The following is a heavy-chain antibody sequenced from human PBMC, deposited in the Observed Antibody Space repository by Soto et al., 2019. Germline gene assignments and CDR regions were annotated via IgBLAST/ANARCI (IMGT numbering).Heavy chain of an antibody. CDR1: GDSVSSNTAA. J-gene: IGHJ5*02. CDR3: ARGVVGTGLDL. V-gene: IGHV6-1*01. CDR2: TYYRPNWRH. D-gene: IGHD6-19*01. Sequence: SQTLSLTCAISGDSVSSNTAAWDWIRSSPSRGLEWLGRTYYRPNWRHVYAVSVKSRITVNPDTSKNHFSLQLNSVTPDDTVVYYCARGVVGTGLDLWGQGTLVTVSS.